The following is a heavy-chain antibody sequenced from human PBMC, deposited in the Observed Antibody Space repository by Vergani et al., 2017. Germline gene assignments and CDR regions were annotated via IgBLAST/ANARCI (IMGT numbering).Heavy chain of an antibody. D-gene: IGHD1-1*01. CDR3: VRLPRGPWSFDL. V-gene: IGHV3-7*01. J-gene: IGHJ2*01. Sequence: VQLVESGGGVVQPGGSLRLSCAASGYSLSRFWMSWVRQAPEKGLGWVAHISPDGSATSYVDSVKGRFTISRDNTKNSLSLQMSGLRVEDTAVYYCVRLPRGPWSFDLWGRGTLITVSS. CDR2: ISPDGSAT. CDR1: GYSLSRFW.